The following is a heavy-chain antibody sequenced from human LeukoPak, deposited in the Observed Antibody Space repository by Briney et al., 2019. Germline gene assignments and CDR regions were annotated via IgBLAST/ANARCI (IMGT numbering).Heavy chain of an antibody. CDR2: ISPSGGST. CDR1: GYTFTSNY. J-gene: IGHJ5*02. D-gene: IGHD5-24*01. V-gene: IGHV1-46*01. Sequence: GASVKVSCKAFGYTFTSNYMHWARQAPGQGPEWMGVISPSGGSTTYAQKFQGRVTLTRDMSTSTDYLELSSLRSKDTAVYYCARDNSVRDEAWWFNPWGQGTLVTVSS. CDR3: ARDNSVRDEAWWFNP.